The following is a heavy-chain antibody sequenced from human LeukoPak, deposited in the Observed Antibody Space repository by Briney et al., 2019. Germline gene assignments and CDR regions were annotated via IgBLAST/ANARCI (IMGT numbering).Heavy chain of an antibody. CDR3: ARVAVAGTCDY. V-gene: IGHV1-2*02. Sequence: ASVKVSCKASGYTFTGYYLNWVRQAPGQGLEWMGWINPNSGGTNYAQKFQGRVTMTRDTSISTAYMELSGLRSDDTAVYYCARVAVAGTCDYWGQGTLVTVSS. D-gene: IGHD6-19*01. CDR1: GYTFTGYY. J-gene: IGHJ4*02. CDR2: INPNSGGT.